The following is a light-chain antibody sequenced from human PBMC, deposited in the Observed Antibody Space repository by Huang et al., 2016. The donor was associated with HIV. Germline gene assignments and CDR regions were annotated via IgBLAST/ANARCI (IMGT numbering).Light chain of an antibody. CDR2: STS. Sequence: QMTQSPSSLSAFVGDTVTITCRASQGISNSVAWYQQKPGKAPKLLLYSTSRLEGGVPSRFRGGGSGTDYTLTINSLQPDDFATYYCQQYYTSPTFGQGSKVEIK. V-gene: IGKV1-NL1*01. CDR3: QQYYTSPT. CDR1: QGISNS. J-gene: IGKJ1*01.